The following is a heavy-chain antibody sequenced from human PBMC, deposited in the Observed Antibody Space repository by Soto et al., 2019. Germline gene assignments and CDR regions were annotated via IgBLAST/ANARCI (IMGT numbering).Heavy chain of an antibody. D-gene: IGHD2-15*01. CDR3: AKEAECSGGSCYSHFDY. CDR1: GFTFSSYG. Sequence: PGGSLRLSCAASGFTFSSYGMHWVRQAPGKGLEWVAVISYDGSNKYYADSVKGRFTISRDNSKNTLYLQMNSLRAEDTAVYYCAKEAECSGGSCYSHFDYWGQGTLVTVSS. J-gene: IGHJ4*02. V-gene: IGHV3-30*18. CDR2: ISYDGSNK.